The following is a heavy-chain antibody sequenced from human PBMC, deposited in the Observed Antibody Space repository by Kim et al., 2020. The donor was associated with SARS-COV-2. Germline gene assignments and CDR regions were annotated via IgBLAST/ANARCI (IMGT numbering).Heavy chain of an antibody. D-gene: IGHD3-3*01. CDR1: GYTFTSYG. Sequence: ASVKVSCKASGYTFTSYGISWVRQAPGQGLEWMGWISAYNGNTNYAQKLQGRVTMTTDTSTSTAYMELRSLRSDDTAVYYFATSGYGVTIFGEAKGGYYYLDFWGKGTTVTVSS. V-gene: IGHV1-18*01. CDR2: ISAYNGNT. J-gene: IGHJ6*03. CDR3: ATSGYGVTIFGEAKGGYYYLDF.